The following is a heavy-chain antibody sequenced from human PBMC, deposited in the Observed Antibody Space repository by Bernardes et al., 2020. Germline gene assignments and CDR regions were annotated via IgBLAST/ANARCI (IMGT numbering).Heavy chain of an antibody. CDR1: GYTFTSYD. J-gene: IGHJ6*03. Sequence: ASVKVSCKASGYTFTSYDINWVRQATGQGLEWMGWMNPNSGNTGYAQKFQGRVTMTRNTSISTAYMELSSLRSEDTAVYYCARASYYYGSGSYHIVYYYYYYMDVWGKGTTVTVSS. V-gene: IGHV1-8*01. CDR3: ARASYYYGSGSYHIVYYYYYYMDV. CDR2: MNPNSGNT. D-gene: IGHD3-10*01.